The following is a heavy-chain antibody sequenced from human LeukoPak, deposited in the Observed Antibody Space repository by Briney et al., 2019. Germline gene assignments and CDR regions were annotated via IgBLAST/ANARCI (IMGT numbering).Heavy chain of an antibody. J-gene: IGHJ4*02. CDR2: INRDGSNT. CDR3: ARDIETAAIDY. D-gene: IGHD6-13*01. CDR1: GFTFSSYW. Sequence: PGRSLRLSCAASGFTFSSYWMHWVRQAPGKGLVWVSRINRDGSNTDYADSVRGRFTISRDNAKNTLYLQLNSLRAEDTAVYYCARDIETAAIDYWGRGTLVTVFS. V-gene: IGHV3-74*01.